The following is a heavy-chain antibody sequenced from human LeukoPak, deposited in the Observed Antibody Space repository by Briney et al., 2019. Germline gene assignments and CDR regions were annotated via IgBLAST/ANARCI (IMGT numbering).Heavy chain of an antibody. V-gene: IGHV4-34*01. CDR3: ARGGITIFGVVTILNWFDP. Sequence: SETLSLTCAVYGGSFSGYYWSWIRQPPGKGLEWIGEINHSGSTNYNPSLKSRVTISVDTSKNQFSLKLSSVTAADTAVYYCARGGITIFGVVTILNWFDPWGQGTLVTVSS. CDR1: GGSFSGYY. D-gene: IGHD3-3*01. CDR2: INHSGST. J-gene: IGHJ5*02.